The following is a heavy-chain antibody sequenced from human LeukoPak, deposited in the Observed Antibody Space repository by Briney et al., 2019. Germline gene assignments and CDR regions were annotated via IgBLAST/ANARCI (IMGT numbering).Heavy chain of an antibody. CDR3: AKDRRGLDGSGDYYEY. CDR2: IRYDGSNK. J-gene: IGHJ4*02. V-gene: IGHV3-30*02. Sequence: GGSLRLSCAVSGFTFSSYGMHWVRQAAGKGLEWVAFIRYDGSNKYYADSVKGRFTISRDNSKNTLCLQMNSLRAEDTAVYSCAKDRRGLDGSGDYYEYWGEGRLVTVSS. CDR1: GFTFSSYG. D-gene: IGHD3-10*01.